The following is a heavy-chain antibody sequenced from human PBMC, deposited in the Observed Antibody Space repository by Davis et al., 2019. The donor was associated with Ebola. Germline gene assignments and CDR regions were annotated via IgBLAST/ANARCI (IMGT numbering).Heavy chain of an antibody. Sequence: GESLKISCAASGFTFSSYSMNWVRQAPGKGLEWVSYISSSSSTIYYADSVKGRFTISRDNAKNSLYLQMNSLRDEDTAVYYCTDRAVWGKGTTVTVSS. J-gene: IGHJ6*04. CDR1: GFTFSSYS. D-gene: IGHD1-14*01. CDR3: TDRAV. V-gene: IGHV3-48*02. CDR2: ISSSSSTI.